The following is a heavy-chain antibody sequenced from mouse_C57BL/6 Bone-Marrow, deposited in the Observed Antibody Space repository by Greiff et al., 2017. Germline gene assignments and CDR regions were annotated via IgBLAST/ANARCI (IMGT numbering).Heavy chain of an antibody. CDR2: IYYSGTI. CDR1: GISITTGNYR. J-gene: IGHJ2*01. V-gene: IGHV3-5*01. D-gene: IGHD2-1*01. Sequence: EVKLMESGPGLVKPSQTVFLTCTVTGISITTGNYRWSWIRQFPGNKLEWIGYIYYSGTITYNPSLTSRTTITRDTPKNQFFLEMNSLTAEDTATYYCARERGYYGNPYFDYWGQGTTLTVSS. CDR3: ARERGYYGNPYFDY.